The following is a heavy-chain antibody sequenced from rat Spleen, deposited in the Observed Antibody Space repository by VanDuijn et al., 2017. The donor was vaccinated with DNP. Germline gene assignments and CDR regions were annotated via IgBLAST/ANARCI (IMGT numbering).Heavy chain of an antibody. CDR3: VRPHYYYGSYPHY. CDR2: ITPGGGST. CDR1: GFTFNAYW. J-gene: IGHJ2*01. D-gene: IGHD1-12*02. V-gene: IGHV5-31*01. Sequence: EVQLVESGGGLVQPGRSLKLYCVTSGFTFNAYWMAWIRQVPGQGLEWVASITPGGGSTYYPDSVKGRFTISRDNAKSTLYLQMNSLRSEDTATYHCVRPHYYYGSYPHYWGQGVMVTVSS.